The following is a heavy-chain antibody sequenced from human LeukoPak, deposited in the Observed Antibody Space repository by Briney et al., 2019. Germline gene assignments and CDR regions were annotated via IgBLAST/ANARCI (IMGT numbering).Heavy chain of an antibody. Sequence: ASVKVSCKASGYTFTSYGISWVRQAPEQGLEWMGWISAYNGNTNYAQKLQGRVTMTTDTSTSTAYMELRSLRSDDTAVYYCAREAAAAGTPLYYYYYGMDVRGQGTTVTVSS. J-gene: IGHJ6*02. CDR1: GYTFTSYG. CDR2: ISAYNGNT. D-gene: IGHD6-13*01. CDR3: AREAAAAGTPLYYYYYGMDV. V-gene: IGHV1-18*01.